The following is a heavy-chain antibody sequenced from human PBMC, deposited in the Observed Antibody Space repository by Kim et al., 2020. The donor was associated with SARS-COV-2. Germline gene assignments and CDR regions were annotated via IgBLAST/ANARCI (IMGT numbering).Heavy chain of an antibody. CDR1: GGSISSYY. J-gene: IGHJ4*02. CDR2: IYYSGST. CDR3: ARGSYSSGWQSWYFDY. Sequence: SETLSLTCTVSGGSISSYYWSWIRQPPGKGLEWIGYIYYSGSTNYNPSLKSRVTISVDTSKNQFSLKLSSVTAADTDVYYCARGSYSSGWQSWYFDYWGQGTLVTVSS. V-gene: IGHV4-59*01. D-gene: IGHD6-19*01.